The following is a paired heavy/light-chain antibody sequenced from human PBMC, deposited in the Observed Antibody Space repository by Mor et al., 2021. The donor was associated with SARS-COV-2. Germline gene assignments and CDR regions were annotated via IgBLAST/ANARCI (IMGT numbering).Heavy chain of an antibody. CDR3: ARVTTIRGGRWFDP. J-gene: IGHJ5*02. V-gene: IGHV3-30*04. CDR2: TSYDGNNK. Sequence: QVQLVESGGGVAQPGRSLRLSCEASGFTFGNYAMHWVRQAPGKGLEWVAVTSYDGNNKFYADSVKGRFTISRDNSRNTLYLEMNSLRVEDTAMYYCARVTTIRGGRWFDPWGQGTLVTVSS. CDR1: GFTFGNYA. D-gene: IGHD3-10*01.
Light chain of an antibody. J-gene: IGKJ1*01. CDR1: QNITNY. V-gene: IGKV1-39*01. CDR3: QQTYTVSWT. Sequence: DIQMTQSPSSLSASVGDRVTISCRATQNITNYLNWYQQKPGKAPKFLISNASTLQGGVPSRFSASGSGTDFTLTISSLLPEDFAIYYCQQTYTVSWTFGQGTKVVIE. CDR2: NAS.